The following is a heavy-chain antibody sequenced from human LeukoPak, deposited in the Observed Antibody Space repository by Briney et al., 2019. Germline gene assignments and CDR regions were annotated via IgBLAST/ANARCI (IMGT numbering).Heavy chain of an antibody. V-gene: IGHV3-30*02. Sequence: SGGSLRLSCAASGFTFSSYGTHWVRQAPGKGLEWLAFIRYDGSNKYYADSVKGRFTISRDNSKNKLYLQMNSLRAEDAAVYYCAKESGGYYYRRYYFDYWGQGTLVTVSS. J-gene: IGHJ4*02. D-gene: IGHD3-22*01. CDR1: GFTFSSYG. CDR2: IRYDGSNK. CDR3: AKESGGYYYRRYYFDY.